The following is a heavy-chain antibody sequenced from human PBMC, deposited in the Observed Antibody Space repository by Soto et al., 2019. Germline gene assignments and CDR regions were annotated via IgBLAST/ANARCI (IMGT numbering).Heavy chain of an antibody. V-gene: IGHV1-8*01. J-gene: IGHJ4*02. Sequence: QVQLVQSGAEVKQPGASVKVSCKTSGYTFSDYDITWVRQATGQGLEWMGWMNPDSANTGYAQKFQGRVTMTRDTSIDTAYMELNSLTSEDTAVYYCARALRNHLLSDFWGQGTQVNVSS. CDR1: GYTFSDYD. CDR3: ARALRNHLLSDF. CDR2: MNPDSANT. D-gene: IGHD4-17*01.